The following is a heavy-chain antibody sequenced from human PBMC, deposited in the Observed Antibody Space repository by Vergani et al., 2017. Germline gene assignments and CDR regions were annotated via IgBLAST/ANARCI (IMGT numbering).Heavy chain of an antibody. CDR2: ISSSSSYI. Sequence: EVQLVETGGGLIQPGGSLRLSCAASGFTVSSNYMSWVRQAPGKGLEWVSSISSSSSYIYYADSVKGRFTISRDNAKNSLYLQMNSLRAEDTAVYYCAKGEVGGSTFDYWGQGTLVTVSS. CDR3: AKGEVGGSTFDY. D-gene: IGHD3-10*01. J-gene: IGHJ4*02. CDR1: GFTVSSNY. V-gene: IGHV3-21*01.